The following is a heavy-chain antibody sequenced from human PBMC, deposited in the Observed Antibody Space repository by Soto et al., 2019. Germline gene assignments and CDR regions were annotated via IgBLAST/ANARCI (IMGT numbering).Heavy chain of an antibody. CDR1: GGSISSGGYY. D-gene: IGHD2-8*02. Sequence: PSETLSLTCTVSGGSISSGGYYWSWIRQHPGKGLEWIGYIYYSGSTYYNPSLKSRVTISVDTSKNQFSLKLSSVTAADTAVYYCARGRGLWYNWFDPWGQGNLVTVSS. J-gene: IGHJ5*02. V-gene: IGHV4-31*03. CDR3: ARGRGLWYNWFDP. CDR2: IYYSGST.